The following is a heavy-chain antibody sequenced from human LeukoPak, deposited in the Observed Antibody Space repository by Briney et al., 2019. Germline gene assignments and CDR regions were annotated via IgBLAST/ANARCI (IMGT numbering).Heavy chain of an antibody. Sequence: GGSLRLSCEASGFTFSSYWMHWVRQAPGKGLVWVSRINSDGSTTNYADSVKGRFTISRDNAKNTLYRQLNSLRADDTAVYYCTRAGYFRFDYWGQGTLVTVSS. CDR2: INSDGSTT. D-gene: IGHD3-22*01. CDR3: TRAGYFRFDY. J-gene: IGHJ4*02. CDR1: GFTFSSYW. V-gene: IGHV3-74*01.